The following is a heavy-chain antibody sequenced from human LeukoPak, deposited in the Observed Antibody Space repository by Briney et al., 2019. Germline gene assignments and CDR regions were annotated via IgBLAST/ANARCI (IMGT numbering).Heavy chain of an antibody. J-gene: IGHJ4*02. CDR1: GFTFSSYA. CDR3: ARDYDSSHFFDY. Sequence: PVRSLRLSCAAPGFTFSSYAMHWVRQAPGKGLEWVAVISYDGSNKYYADSVKGRFTISRDNSKNTLFLQMNSLRAEDTAVYYCARDYDSSHFFDYWGQGTLVTVSS. CDR2: ISYDGSNK. V-gene: IGHV3-30-3*01. D-gene: IGHD3-22*01.